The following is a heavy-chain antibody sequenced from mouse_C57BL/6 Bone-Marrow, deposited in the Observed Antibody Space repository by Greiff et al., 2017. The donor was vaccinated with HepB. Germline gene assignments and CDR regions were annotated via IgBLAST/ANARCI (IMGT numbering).Heavy chain of an antibody. CDR1: GFTFNTYA. CDR2: TRSKSSNYAT. V-gene: IGHV10-3*01. J-gene: IGHJ1*03. Sequence: EVQVVESGGGLVQPKGSLKLSCAASGFTFNTYAMHWVRQAPGKGLEWVARTRSKSSNYATYYADSVKDRFTISRDDSQSMLYLQMNNLKTEETAMYYCVRGLEYFDVWGTGTTVTVSS. CDR3: VRGLEYFDV.